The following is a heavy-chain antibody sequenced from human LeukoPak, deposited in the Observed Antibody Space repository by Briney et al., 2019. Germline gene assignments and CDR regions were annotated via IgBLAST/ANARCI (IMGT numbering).Heavy chain of an antibody. CDR3: VRRGYKYDY. J-gene: IGHJ3*01. CDR2: IKEDGSEK. V-gene: IGHV3-7*05. D-gene: IGHD5-18*01. Sequence: PGGSLRLSCAASGFTFSSFWMSWVRQAPGKGLEWVANIKEDGSEKYYVDSVKGRFTISRDNAKNSLYLQMNSLRAEGTAVYYCVRRGYKYDYWGQGTMVTVSS. CDR1: GFTFSSFW.